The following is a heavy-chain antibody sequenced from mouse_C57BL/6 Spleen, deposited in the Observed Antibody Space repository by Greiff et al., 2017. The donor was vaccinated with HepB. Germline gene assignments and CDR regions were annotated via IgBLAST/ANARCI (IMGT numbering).Heavy chain of an antibody. J-gene: IGHJ1*03. CDR3: AKRDYGGWYFDV. Sequence: VQLQQSGAELVKPGASVKLSCKASGYTFTSYWMHWVKQRPGQGLEWIGMIHPNSGSTNYNEKFKSKATLTVDKSSSTAYMQLSSLTSEDSAVYYCAKRDYGGWYFDVWGTGTTVTASS. V-gene: IGHV1-64*01. CDR2: IHPNSGST. D-gene: IGHD1-1*02. CDR1: GYTFTSYW.